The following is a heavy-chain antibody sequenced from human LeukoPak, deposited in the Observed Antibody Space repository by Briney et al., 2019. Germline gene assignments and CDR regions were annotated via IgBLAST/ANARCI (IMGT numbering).Heavy chain of an antibody. J-gene: IGHJ5*02. Sequence: GRSLRLSCAASGFTFDDYAMHWVRQAPGKGLEWVSGISWNSGSTSYADSVKGRFTISRDNAKNTLYLQMNSLRAEDTAVYYCARGVEPWGQGTLVTVSS. V-gene: IGHV3-9*01. CDR2: ISWNSGST. D-gene: IGHD2-15*01. CDR1: GFTFDDYA. CDR3: ARGVEP.